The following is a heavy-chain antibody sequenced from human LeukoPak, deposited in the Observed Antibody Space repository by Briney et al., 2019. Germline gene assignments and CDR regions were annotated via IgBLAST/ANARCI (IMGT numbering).Heavy chain of an antibody. Sequence: GGSLRLACAGSGFSFSNYAMNWVRQAPGKGLEWVSSIGGSSSDIYYADSMKGRLTISRDNAKNSVYLRINSLRAEDTAIYYCARRGYIDSSGYDYWGQGTLVTVSS. V-gene: IGHV3-21*01. CDR3: ARRGYIDSSGYDY. CDR1: GFSFSNYA. D-gene: IGHD3-22*01. CDR2: IGGSSSDI. J-gene: IGHJ4*02.